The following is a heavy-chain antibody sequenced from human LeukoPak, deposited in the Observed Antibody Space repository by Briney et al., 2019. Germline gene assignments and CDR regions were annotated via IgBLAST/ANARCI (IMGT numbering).Heavy chain of an antibody. CDR1: GGAISPYY. J-gene: IGHJ4*02. CDR2: IYYSGTT. V-gene: IGHV4-59*12. CDR3: ARNSRKEQLVPFDY. Sequence: PSETLSLTCTVSGGAISPYYWSWIRQPPARGQEWIGYIYYSGTTNYNPSLKSRVTISLDTSKNQFSLKLSSVTAADTAVYYCARNSRKEQLVPFDYWGQGTLVTVSS. D-gene: IGHD6-13*01.